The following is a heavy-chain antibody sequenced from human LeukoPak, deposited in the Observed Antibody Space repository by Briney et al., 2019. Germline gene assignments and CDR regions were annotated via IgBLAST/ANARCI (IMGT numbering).Heavy chain of an antibody. V-gene: IGHV1-46*03. J-gene: IGHJ6*03. Sequence: ASVKVSCKAFGYTFTSNYMHWVRQAPGQGLEWMGVISSSGGSTTYAQKFQGRVTLTRDMSTSTDYLELSSLRSEDTAVYYCAEVVPAAPYYYYYMDVWGKGTTVTVSS. D-gene: IGHD2-2*01. CDR1: GYTFTSNY. CDR2: ISSSGGST. CDR3: AEVVPAAPYYYYYMDV.